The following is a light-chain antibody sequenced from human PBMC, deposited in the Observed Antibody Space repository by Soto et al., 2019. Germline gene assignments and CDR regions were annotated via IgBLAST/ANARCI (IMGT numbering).Light chain of an antibody. CDR1: SSDVGGYNY. CDR2: EVS. CDR3: SSYTSTSTKV. Sequence: QSVLTQPASVSGSPGQSITISCIGTSSDVGGYNYVSWYQQHPGKAPKLMIYEVSNRPSGVSNRFSGSKSGNTASLTISGLQAEEEADSYCSSYTSTSTKVFGTGTKVTVL. J-gene: IGLJ1*01. V-gene: IGLV2-14*01.